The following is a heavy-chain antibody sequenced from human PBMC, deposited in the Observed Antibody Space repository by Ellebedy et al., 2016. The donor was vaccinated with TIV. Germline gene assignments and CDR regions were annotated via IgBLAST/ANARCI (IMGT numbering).Heavy chain of an antibody. V-gene: IGHV3-11*01. D-gene: IGHD6-13*01. CDR1: GFMFSDYY. CDR3: AGSSWYMAFDI. Sequence: GESLKISXAASGFMFSDYYMNWVRHAPGKGLEWVSYISSSGSTIYYADSVKGRFTISRDNAKNSLYLQMNSLRAEDTAVYYCAGSSWYMAFDIWGQGTMVTVSS. CDR2: ISSSGSTI. J-gene: IGHJ3*02.